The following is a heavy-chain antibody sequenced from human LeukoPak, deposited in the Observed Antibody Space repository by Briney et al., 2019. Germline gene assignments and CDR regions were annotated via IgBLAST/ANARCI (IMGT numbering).Heavy chain of an antibody. CDR1: GFAFYYYA. CDR3: TTHRDGHNPLDY. J-gene: IGHJ4*02. Sequence: GGSLRLSCGASGFAFYYYAMIWVRQAPGRGLEWVSGISGSGGTSTYYADSVQGRFTIPRDNFKNTLYLQMNSLRAEDTAVYYCTTHRDGHNPLDYWGQGSLVTVSS. D-gene: IGHD5-24*01. V-gene: IGHV3-23*01. CDR2: ISGSGGTST.